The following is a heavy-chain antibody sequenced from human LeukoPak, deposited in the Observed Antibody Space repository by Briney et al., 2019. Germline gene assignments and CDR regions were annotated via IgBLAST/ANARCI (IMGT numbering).Heavy chain of an antibody. Sequence: PSETLSLTCTVSGGSIGSGSYYWSWIRQTPGKGLEWIGYIYDFGNTDYNPSLKSRVTISIDRSKNEFSLKLYSVTAADTAVYSCARVGAFAAAGTFVFDIWGQGTMVAVPS. CDR3: ARVGAFAAAGTFVFDI. D-gene: IGHD6-13*01. CDR1: GGSIGSGSYY. J-gene: IGHJ3*02. V-gene: IGHV4-30-2*01. CDR2: IYDFGNT.